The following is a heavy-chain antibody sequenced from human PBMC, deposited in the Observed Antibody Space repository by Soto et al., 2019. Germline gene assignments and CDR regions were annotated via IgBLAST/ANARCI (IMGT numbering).Heavy chain of an antibody. V-gene: IGHV4-59*01. CDR1: GGSISSYY. J-gene: IGHJ4*02. Sequence: QVQLQESGPGLVKPSETLSLTCTVSGGSISSYYWSWIRQPPGKGLEWIGYIYYSGSTNYNPPLKSRVTISVDTSKNQFSLKLSSVTAADTAVYYCARDGGSYVLDYWGQGTLVTVSS. CDR3: ARDGGSYVLDY. CDR2: IYYSGST. D-gene: IGHD1-26*01.